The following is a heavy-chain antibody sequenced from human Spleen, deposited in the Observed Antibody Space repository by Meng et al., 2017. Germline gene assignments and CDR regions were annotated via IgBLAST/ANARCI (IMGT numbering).Heavy chain of an antibody. CDR1: GGSISNDQW. CDR3: TTLYGDSIS. Sequence: QVQLQESGPGLVRPSGTLSLTCDVSGGSISNDQWWSWVRQPPGKGLEWIGEIYHSGRTNYNPSVTSRVTMSVDKSRNQFSLKLTSVTAADTAVYYCTTLYGDSISWGQGTLVTVSS. J-gene: IGHJ4*02. CDR2: IYHSGRT. V-gene: IGHV4-4*02. D-gene: IGHD4-17*01.